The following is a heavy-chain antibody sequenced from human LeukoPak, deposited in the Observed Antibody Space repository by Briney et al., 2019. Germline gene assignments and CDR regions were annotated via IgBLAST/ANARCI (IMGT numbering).Heavy chain of an antibody. J-gene: IGHJ4*02. Sequence: ASVKVSCKASGYTFTGYYMHWVRQAPGQGLEWMGWINPNSGGTNYVQKFQGRVTMTRDTSISTAYMELSRLRSDDTAVYYCARAPYPSSSFDCWGQGTLVTVSS. CDR1: GYTFTGYY. CDR3: ARAPYPSSSFDC. V-gene: IGHV1-2*02. CDR2: INPNSGGT. D-gene: IGHD2-15*01.